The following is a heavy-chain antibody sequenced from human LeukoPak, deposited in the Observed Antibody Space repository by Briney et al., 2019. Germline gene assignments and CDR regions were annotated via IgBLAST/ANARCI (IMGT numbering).Heavy chain of an antibody. CDR3: PRAPGYRGFLDY. CDR2: ITCSCSYK. Sequence: GGSLRLSCVASGFTFSSSCMNWVRQAPGKGLEWVASITCSCSYKYYADSVKGRFTISIDNAKNSLVLQMNNLRDEDRDVYYLPRAPGYRGFLDYWVQGALVTVSS. D-gene: IGHD6-13*01. CDR1: GFTFSSSC. J-gene: IGHJ4*02. V-gene: IGHV3-21*03.